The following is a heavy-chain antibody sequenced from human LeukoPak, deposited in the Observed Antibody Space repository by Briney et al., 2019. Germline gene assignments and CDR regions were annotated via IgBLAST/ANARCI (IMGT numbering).Heavy chain of an antibody. Sequence: ASVKVSCKASGYTFTGYYMHWVRQAPGQGLEWMGWVNPNSGGTNYAQKFQGRVTMTRDTSISTAYMELSRLRSDDTAVYYCAREPRIAAAGTEGEDYWGQGTLVTVSS. CDR2: VNPNSGGT. CDR3: AREPRIAAAGTEGEDY. V-gene: IGHV1-2*02. J-gene: IGHJ4*02. CDR1: GYTFTGYY. D-gene: IGHD6-13*01.